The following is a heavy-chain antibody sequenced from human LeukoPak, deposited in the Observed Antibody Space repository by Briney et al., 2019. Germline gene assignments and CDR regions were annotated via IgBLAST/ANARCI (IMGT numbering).Heavy chain of an antibody. CDR3: APRDGYNFDY. J-gene: IGHJ4*02. CDR2: INPNSGGT. V-gene: IGHV1-2*06. Sequence: GASVTVSCTASGYTFTGYYMHWVRQAPGQGLEWMGRINPNSGGTNYAQKYQGRVTMNRDTSISTAYMELSRLRSDDTAVYYGAPRDGYNFDYWGQGTLDTVSS. D-gene: IGHD5-24*01. CDR1: GYTFTGYY.